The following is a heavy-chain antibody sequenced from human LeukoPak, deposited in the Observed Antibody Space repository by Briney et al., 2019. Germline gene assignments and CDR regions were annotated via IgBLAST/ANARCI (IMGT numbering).Heavy chain of an antibody. J-gene: IGHJ4*02. CDR3: ARHLLSSGYYSLFDY. D-gene: IGHD3-22*01. V-gene: IGHV4-4*07. CDR2: IYASGST. CDR1: GGSIGSYY. Sequence: SETLSLSCTVSGGSIGSYYWSWIRQPAGKGLEWVGRIYASGSTNYTPSLKSRVTISVDKSKNQFSLRLSSVTAADTAVYYCARHLLSSGYYSLFDYWGQGTLVTVSS.